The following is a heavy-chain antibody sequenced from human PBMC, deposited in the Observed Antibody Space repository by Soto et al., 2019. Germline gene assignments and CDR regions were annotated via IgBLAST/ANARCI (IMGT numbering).Heavy chain of an antibody. V-gene: IGHV4-61*03. CDR3: TRHWITVAGRPFDY. CDR2: VYYSGIT. J-gene: IGHJ4*01. D-gene: IGHD6-13*01. CDR1: GASVTSGSYY. Sequence: QVQLQESGPGLVKPSETLSLTCSVSGASVTSGSYYWSWIRQPPGKGLEWIGYVYYSGITNYNPSLKSRVTISVDTSKNHFSLKLNSVTAADTAVYYCTRHWITVAGRPFDYWGHGTLVTVSS.